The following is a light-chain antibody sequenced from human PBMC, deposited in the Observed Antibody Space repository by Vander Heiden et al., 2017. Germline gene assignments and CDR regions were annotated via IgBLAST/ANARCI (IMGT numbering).Light chain of an antibody. CDR1: VGDVSGYNF. CDR3: SSSAGIKNRL. J-gene: IGLJ2*01. Sequence: QSALTQPPSASGSPGQSVTISCTGTVGDVSGYNFVSWFQQHPGKAPKLIVYDVNKRPSGVPDRFSGSKSGTTDSLTVSGLQAEDEAVYHCSSSAGIKNRLFGGGTRLTVL. CDR2: DVN. V-gene: IGLV2-8*01.